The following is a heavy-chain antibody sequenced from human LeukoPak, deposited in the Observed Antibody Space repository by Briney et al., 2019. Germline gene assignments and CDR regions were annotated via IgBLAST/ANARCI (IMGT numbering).Heavy chain of an antibody. V-gene: IGHV4-39*01. CDR1: GGSISSSSYY. J-gene: IGHJ4*02. CDR2: IYYSGST. CDR3: ARNADVTVASVTFDY. D-gene: IGHD6-19*01. Sequence: ASDTLSLTCTVSGGSISSSSYYWGWIRQPPGKGLAWIGSIYYSGSTYYNPSLKSRVTISVDTSKNQFSLRVSSMTAADTAVYFCARNADVTVASVTFDYWGQGTLVTVSS.